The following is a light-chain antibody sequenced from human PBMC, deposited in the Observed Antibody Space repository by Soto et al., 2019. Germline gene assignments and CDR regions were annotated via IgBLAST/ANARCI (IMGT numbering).Light chain of an antibody. CDR2: GVS. V-gene: IGLV2-23*02. J-gene: IGLJ2*01. CDR3: CSYAGDLAL. CDR1: SGDVENYDL. Sequence: QSVLTQPASVSGSPGQSITVSCTGTSGDVENYDLVSWYQQHPGQAPKVIIYGVSKRPSGVPDRFSGSKSGNTASLTISGLQAEDEADYYCCSYAGDLALFGGGTKVTV.